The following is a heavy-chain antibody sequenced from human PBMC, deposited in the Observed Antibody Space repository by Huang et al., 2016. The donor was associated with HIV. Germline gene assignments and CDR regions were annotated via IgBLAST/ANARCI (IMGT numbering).Heavy chain of an antibody. Sequence: LQESGPGLVGPSETLSLTCAVSGDSINSNTFYWGWIRRPPGKALEWIGSIYYSGTTEYNPALKRRARIAVDASKNRIFLHLRSVTAADTGVYYCARTGVAVSDDPEYFQHWGQGALVTIS. CDR2: IYYSGTT. CDR1: GDSINSNTFY. J-gene: IGHJ1*01. V-gene: IGHV4-39*02. D-gene: IGHD3-3*01. CDR3: ARTGVAVSDDPEYFQH.